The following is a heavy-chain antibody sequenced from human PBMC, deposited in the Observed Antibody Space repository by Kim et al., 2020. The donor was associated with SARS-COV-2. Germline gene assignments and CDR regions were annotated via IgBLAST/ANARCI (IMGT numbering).Heavy chain of an antibody. CDR2: ISYDGSNK. J-gene: IGHJ5*02. Sequence: GGSLRLSCAASGFTFSSYGMHWVRQAPGKGLEWVAVISYDGSNKYYADSVKGRFTISRDNSKNTLYLQMNSLRAEDTAVYYCCLNYYDSSGYYFSGKWFDPWGQGTLVTVSS. V-gene: IGHV3-30*03. CDR1: GFTFSSYG. CDR3: CLNYYDSSGYYFSGKWFDP. D-gene: IGHD3-22*01.